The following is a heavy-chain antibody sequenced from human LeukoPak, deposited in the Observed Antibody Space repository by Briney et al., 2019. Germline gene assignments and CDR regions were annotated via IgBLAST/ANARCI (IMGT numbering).Heavy chain of an antibody. CDR1: GLIFSYYG. D-gene: IGHD3-16*01. J-gene: IGHJ4*02. V-gene: IGHV3-30*02. CDR2: IRNDGSIK. CDR3: AKGSLADIDY. Sequence: QAGGSLRLSCAASGLIFSYYGMYWVRQAARKGLDWVAFIRNDGSIKNYADSVKGRSPNSRDNSKNTLHLHMNSLRAEDTAFYYWAKGSLADIDYWGQGTLATVSS.